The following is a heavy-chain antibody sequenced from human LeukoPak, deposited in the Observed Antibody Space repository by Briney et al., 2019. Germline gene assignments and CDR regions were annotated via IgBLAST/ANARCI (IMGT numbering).Heavy chain of an antibody. CDR1: GFTFSSYS. J-gene: IGHJ3*02. D-gene: IGHD4-17*01. CDR2: ISGSSTYI. V-gene: IGHV3-21*01. Sequence: GGSLRPSCAASGFTFSSYSMNWVRQAPGKGLEWVSSISGSSTYIFYADSVKGRFTISRDNAKNSLYLQMNSLRAEDTAVYYCARTSVTTGAFDIWGQGTMVTVSS. CDR3: ARTSVTTGAFDI.